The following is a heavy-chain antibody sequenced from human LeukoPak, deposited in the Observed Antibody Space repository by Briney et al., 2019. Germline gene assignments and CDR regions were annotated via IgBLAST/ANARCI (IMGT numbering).Heavy chain of an antibody. V-gene: IGHV3-74*01. CDR3: AREGGSGSYFYDYVWGSYRTDAFDI. J-gene: IGHJ3*02. Sequence: PGGSLRLSCAASGFTFSSYWMHWVRQAPGKGLVWVSRINSDGSSTSYADSVKGRFTISRDNAKNTLYLQMNSLRAEDTAVYYCAREGGSGSYFYDYVWGSYRTDAFDIWGQGTMVTVSS. D-gene: IGHD3-16*02. CDR2: INSDGSST. CDR1: GFTFSSYW.